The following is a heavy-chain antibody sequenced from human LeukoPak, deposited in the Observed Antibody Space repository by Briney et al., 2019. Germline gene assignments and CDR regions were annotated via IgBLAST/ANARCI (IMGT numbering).Heavy chain of an antibody. CDR3: ARLLFHYGSFDY. CDR1: GGSIGSIDYC. Sequence: PSETLSLTCTVSGGSIGSIDYCWAYIRQPPGKGLEWIGTVYYTGSTYFNPSLKSRVTISLDTSENQFSLKLSSVTAADTAVYYCARLLFHYGSFDYWGQGTLVTVSS. V-gene: IGHV4-39*01. CDR2: VYYTGST. J-gene: IGHJ4*02. D-gene: IGHD3-10*01.